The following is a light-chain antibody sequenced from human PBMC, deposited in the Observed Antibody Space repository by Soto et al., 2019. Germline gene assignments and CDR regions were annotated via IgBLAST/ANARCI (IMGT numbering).Light chain of an antibody. CDR2: KAS. V-gene: IGKV1-5*03. Sequence: DIRMTQSASTVAGSLGDRVTSTCRASQTISSWLAWYQQKPGKAPKLLIYKASTLKSGVPSRFSGSGSGTEFTLTISSLQPDDFATYYCQHYNSYSEAFGQGTKVDIK. CDR3: QHYNSYSEA. CDR1: QTISSW. J-gene: IGKJ1*01.